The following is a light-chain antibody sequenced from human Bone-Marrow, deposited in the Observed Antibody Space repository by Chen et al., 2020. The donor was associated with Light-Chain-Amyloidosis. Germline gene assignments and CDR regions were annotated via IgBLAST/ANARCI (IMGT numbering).Light chain of an antibody. Sequence: QSALTQPHSVSGSPGQSVTISCTGTSSDVGRFDYVSWYQQHPGKAPKVMIYDVSKRPSGVPDRFSGSKSGNTASLTISRLQGEDEADYYCSSYAANYAYVFGAGTKVTVL. CDR1: SSDVGRFDY. CDR2: DVS. V-gene: IGLV2-11*01. J-gene: IGLJ1*01. CDR3: SSYAANYAYV.